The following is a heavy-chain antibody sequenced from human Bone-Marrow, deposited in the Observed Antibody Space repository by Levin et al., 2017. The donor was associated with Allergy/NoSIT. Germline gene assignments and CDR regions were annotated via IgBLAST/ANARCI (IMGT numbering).Heavy chain of an antibody. J-gene: IGHJ6*02. Sequence: GASVKVSCKASGYTFTGYYIHWVRQAPGQGLEWMGRINPTSGGTNYAQKFQGRVTMTRDTSISTAYMELSRLRSDDTAVYYCARERGIVVVTAKNGMDVWGQGTTVTVSS. CDR1: GYTFTGYY. CDR3: ARERGIVVVTAKNGMDV. CDR2: INPTSGGT. D-gene: IGHD2-21*02. V-gene: IGHV1-2*06.